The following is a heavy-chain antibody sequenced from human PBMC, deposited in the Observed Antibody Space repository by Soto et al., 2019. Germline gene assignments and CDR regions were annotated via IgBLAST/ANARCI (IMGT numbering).Heavy chain of an antibody. Sequence: PSETLSLTCTVSGGSISSYYWSWIRQPPGKGLEWIGYIYYSGSTNYNPSLKSRVTISVDTSKNQFSLKLSSVTAADTAVYYCAITPTEEGTFDYWGQGTLVTVSS. CDR2: IYYSGST. CDR3: AITPTEEGTFDY. J-gene: IGHJ4*02. V-gene: IGHV4-59*08. CDR1: GGSISSYY.